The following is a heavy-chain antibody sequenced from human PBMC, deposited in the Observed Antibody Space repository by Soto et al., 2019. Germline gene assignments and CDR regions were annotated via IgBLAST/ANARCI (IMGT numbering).Heavy chain of an antibody. J-gene: IGHJ6*02. V-gene: IGHV3-49*03. CDR3: TRDLPGTKDVGVLMAYYYYYYGMDV. CDR2: IRSKAYGGTT. Sequence: GGSLRLSCTASGFTFGDYAMSWFRQAPGKGLEWVGFIRSKAYGGTTEYAASVKGRFTISRDDSKSIAYLQMNSLKTEDTAVYYCTRDLPGTKDVGVLMAYYYYYYGMDVWGQGTTVTVSS. CDR1: GFTFGDYA. D-gene: IGHD2-8*01.